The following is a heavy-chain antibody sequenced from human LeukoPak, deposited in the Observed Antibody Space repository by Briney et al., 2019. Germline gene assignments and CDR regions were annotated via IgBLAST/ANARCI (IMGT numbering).Heavy chain of an antibody. D-gene: IGHD6-19*01. Sequence: SETLSLTCTVSGGSISSSSYYWGWIRQPPGKGLEWIGSIYYSGSTYYNPSLKSRVTISVDTSKNQFSLKLSSVTAADTAVYYCASYSGYSSGWYFSIYWGQGTLVTVSS. CDR1: GGSISSSSYY. J-gene: IGHJ4*02. CDR2: IYYSGST. V-gene: IGHV4-39*07. CDR3: ASYSGYSSGWYFSIY.